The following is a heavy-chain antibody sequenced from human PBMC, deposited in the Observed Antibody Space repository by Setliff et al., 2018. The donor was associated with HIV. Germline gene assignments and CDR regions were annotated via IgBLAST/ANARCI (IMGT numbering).Heavy chain of an antibody. CDR2: INSDGRST. V-gene: IGHV3-74*01. D-gene: IGHD6-19*01. J-gene: IGHJ4*02. CDR3: AREATPRYSSGWVYFDY. CDR1: GFTFSPYW. Sequence: AASGFTFSPYWMHWVRQAPGKGLVWVSRINSDGRSTTYADFVKGRFTMSRDNAKDSVYLQMNTLRVEDTAVYYCAREATPRYSSGWVYFDYWGQGMMVTVS.